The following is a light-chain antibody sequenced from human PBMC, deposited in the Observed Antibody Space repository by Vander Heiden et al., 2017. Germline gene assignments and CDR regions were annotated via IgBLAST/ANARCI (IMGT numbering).Light chain of an antibody. Sequence: SALTPPASVSGSPGQSITISCTGTSSDVGSYNLVSWYQQHPGKAPKLMIYEGSKRPSGVSNRFSGSKSGNTASLTISGLQAEDEADYYCCSYAGSSSDVVFGGGTKLTVL. V-gene: IGLV2-23*01. CDR2: EGS. CDR1: SSDVGSYNL. J-gene: IGLJ2*01. CDR3: CSYAGSSSDVV.